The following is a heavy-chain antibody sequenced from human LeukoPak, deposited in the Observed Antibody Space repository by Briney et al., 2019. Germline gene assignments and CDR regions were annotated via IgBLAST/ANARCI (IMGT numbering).Heavy chain of an antibody. D-gene: IGHD4-17*01. CDR3: ARGSYGAYDY. CDR2: ISYDGSNR. J-gene: IGHJ4*02. Sequence: GRSLRLSCAASGFTFSSYAMHWVRQAPGKGLEWVAVISYDGSNRNYADSVKGRFTISRDNSKNTLYLQMNSLRAEDTAVYYCARGSYGAYDYWGQGSLVTVSS. V-gene: IGHV3-30-3*01. CDR1: GFTFSSYA.